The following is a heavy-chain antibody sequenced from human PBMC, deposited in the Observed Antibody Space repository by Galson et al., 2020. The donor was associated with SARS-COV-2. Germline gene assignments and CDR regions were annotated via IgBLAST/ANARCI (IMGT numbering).Heavy chain of an antibody. CDR3: ARDLSPINPLDY. J-gene: IGHJ4*02. D-gene: IGHD3-9*01. Sequence: GESLKISCAASGFTFSSYGMHWVRQAPAKGLEWVAVIWYDGSNKYYADSVKGRFTISRDNSKNTLYLQMNSLRAEDTAVYYCARDLSPINPLDYWGQGTQVTVSS. CDR2: IWYDGSNK. CDR1: GFTFSSYG. V-gene: IGHV3-33*01.